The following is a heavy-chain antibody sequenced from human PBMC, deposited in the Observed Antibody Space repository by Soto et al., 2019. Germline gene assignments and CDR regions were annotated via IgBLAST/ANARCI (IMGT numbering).Heavy chain of an antibody. CDR2: INHSGST. J-gene: IGHJ4*02. Sequence: QVQLQQWGAGLLKPSETLSLTCAVYGGSFSGYYWSWIRQPPGKGLEWIGEINHSGSTNYNPSLKSRVTISVDTSKNQFSLKLSSVTAADTAVYYCARVSGDYVPDYWGQGTLATVSS. CDR1: GGSFSGYY. V-gene: IGHV4-34*01. CDR3: ARVSGDYVPDY. D-gene: IGHD4-17*01.